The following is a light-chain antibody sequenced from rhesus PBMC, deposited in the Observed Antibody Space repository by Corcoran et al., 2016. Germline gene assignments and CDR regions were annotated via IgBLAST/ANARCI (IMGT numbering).Light chain of an antibody. CDR2: KAS. CDR1: QGISTW. CDR3: QQYSSRPYS. Sequence: DIQMTQSPPSLSASVGDTVTITCRASQGISTWLAWYQQKPGKAPKVLISKASSLKNGVPSRFSGSGSGTGFTLTISSLQSEDFGTYYCQQYSSRPYSFGQGTKIDIK. V-gene: IGKV1-22*01. J-gene: IGKJ2*01.